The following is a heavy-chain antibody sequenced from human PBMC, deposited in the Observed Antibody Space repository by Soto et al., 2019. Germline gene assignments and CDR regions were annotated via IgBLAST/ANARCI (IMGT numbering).Heavy chain of an antibody. CDR2: IIPILGIA. Sequence: SVKVSCKASGGTFSSYTISWVRQAPGQGLEWMGRIIPILGIANYAQKFQGRVTITADKSTSTAYMELSSLRSEDTAVYYCARDRGIVVVPAALVGDAFDIWGQGTMVTVSS. CDR1: GGTFSSYT. V-gene: IGHV1-69*04. CDR3: ARDRGIVVVPAALVGDAFDI. D-gene: IGHD2-2*01. J-gene: IGHJ3*02.